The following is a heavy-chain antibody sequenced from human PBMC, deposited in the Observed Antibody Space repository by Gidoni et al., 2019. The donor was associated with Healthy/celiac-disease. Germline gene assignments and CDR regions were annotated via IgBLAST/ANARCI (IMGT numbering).Heavy chain of an antibody. J-gene: IGHJ6*02. V-gene: IGHV4-61*01. CDR1: GGSVSSGSYY. CDR3: ARSEGFYYYYYGMDV. Sequence: QVQLQESGPGLVKPSETLSLTCTVSGGSVSSGSYYWSWIRQPPGKGLEWIGDIYYSRSTNYNPSLKSRVTISADTSKNQFSLKLSSVTAADTAVYYCARSEGFYYYYYGMDVWGQGTTVTVSS. CDR2: IYYSRST. D-gene: IGHD3-10*01.